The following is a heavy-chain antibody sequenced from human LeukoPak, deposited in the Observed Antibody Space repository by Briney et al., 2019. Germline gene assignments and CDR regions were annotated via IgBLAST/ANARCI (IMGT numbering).Heavy chain of an antibody. CDR2: INPSGGST. D-gene: IGHD2-15*01. CDR3: ARAPGGYCSGGSCYSFWWFDP. J-gene: IGHJ5*02. CDR1: GYTFTSYY. Sequence: ASVKVSCKASGYTFTSYYMHWVRQAPGQGLEWMGIINPSGGSTSYAQKFQGRVTMTRDTSTSTVYMELSSLRSEDTAVYYCARAPGGYCSGGSCYSFWWFDPWGQGTVVTVSS. V-gene: IGHV1-46*03.